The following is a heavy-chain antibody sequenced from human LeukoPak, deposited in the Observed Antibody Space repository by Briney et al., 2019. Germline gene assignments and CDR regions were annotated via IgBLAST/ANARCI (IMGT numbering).Heavy chain of an antibody. J-gene: IGHJ4*02. Sequence: PGGSLRLSCAASGFTFSSYWMHWVRQAPGKGLVWVSHINNDESSTSYADSVRGRFTISRDNAKNTLYLQMNSLRNEDTAVYYCACYGIVPPYWGQGTLVTVSS. CDR1: GFTFSSYW. CDR3: ACYGIVPPY. D-gene: IGHD2-2*01. V-gene: IGHV3-74*01. CDR2: INNDESST.